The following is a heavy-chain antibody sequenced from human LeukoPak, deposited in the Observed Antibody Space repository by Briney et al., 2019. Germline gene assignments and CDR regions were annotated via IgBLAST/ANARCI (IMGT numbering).Heavy chain of an antibody. Sequence: GGSLRLSCAASGFTFSSYAMSWVRQAPGKGLEWVSVISGSGGSTYYADSVKGRFTISRDNSKNTLYLQMNTLRAEDTAVYYCAKDRWDSGWYGDYWGQGTLVTVSS. J-gene: IGHJ4*02. CDR2: ISGSGGST. V-gene: IGHV3-23*01. CDR3: AKDRWDSGWYGDY. D-gene: IGHD6-19*01. CDR1: GFTFSSYA.